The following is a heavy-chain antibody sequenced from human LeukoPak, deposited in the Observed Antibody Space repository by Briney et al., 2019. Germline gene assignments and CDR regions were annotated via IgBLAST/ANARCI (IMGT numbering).Heavy chain of an antibody. CDR1: GFTFSSYW. D-gene: IGHD1-26*01. V-gene: IGHV3-74*01. CDR3: GREGVGGSGHYYGMDV. Sequence: GGSLRLSCAASGFTFSSYWMHWIRQVPGKGLVWVSRINSDGSNTNYADSVRGRFTVSRDNTKNTLFLQMNSLRAEDTAVYYCGREGVGGSGHYYGMDVWGQGTTVTVSS. J-gene: IGHJ6*02. CDR2: INSDGSNT.